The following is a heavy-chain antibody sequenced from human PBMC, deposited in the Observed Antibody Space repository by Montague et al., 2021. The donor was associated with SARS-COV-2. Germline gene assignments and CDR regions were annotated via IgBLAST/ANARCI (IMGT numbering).Heavy chain of an antibody. CDR1: GFTFSSYS. V-gene: IGHV3-21*01. CDR3: ASELHPNYYYGMDV. CDR2: ISSSSSYI. J-gene: IGHJ6*02. Sequence: SLRLSCAASGFTFSSYSMNWVRQAPGKGLEWVPSISSSSSYIYYXXSLKGRSTISRDNAKNSLYLQMNSLRAEDTAVYYCASELHPNYYYGMDVWGQGTTVTVSS. D-gene: IGHD4-11*01.